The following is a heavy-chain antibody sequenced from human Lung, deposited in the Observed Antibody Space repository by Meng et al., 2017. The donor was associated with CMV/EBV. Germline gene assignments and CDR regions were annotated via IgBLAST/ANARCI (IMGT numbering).Heavy chain of an antibody. CDR2: ITSSGGTT. J-gene: IGHJ4*02. Sequence: GEXXKISCAVSGFTFSNYAMSWVRQAPGKGLEWVSGITSSGGTTYYADSVKGRFTISRDSSKNSLYLQMNSLRAEDTAVYYCAKGPHYSSYFPTIPFFDYWGQGALVTVSS. D-gene: IGHD4-11*01. V-gene: IGHV3-23*01. CDR3: AKGPHYSSYFPTIPFFDY. CDR1: GFTFSNYA.